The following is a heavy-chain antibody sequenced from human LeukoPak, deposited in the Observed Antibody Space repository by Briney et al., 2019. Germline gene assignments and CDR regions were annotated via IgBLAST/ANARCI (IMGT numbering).Heavy chain of an antibody. CDR1: GYSFTTYW. D-gene: IGHD2-2*01. Sequence: GESLKISCRGSGYSFTTYWIGWVRQMPGKGLEWMGIIYPGDSDTRYSPSFQGQVTMSADKSINTAYLQWSSLKASDTAMYYCARRQGCSSTSCPPDSWGQGTLVAVSS. V-gene: IGHV5-51*01. CDR2: IYPGDSDT. J-gene: IGHJ4*02. CDR3: ARRQGCSSTSCPPDS.